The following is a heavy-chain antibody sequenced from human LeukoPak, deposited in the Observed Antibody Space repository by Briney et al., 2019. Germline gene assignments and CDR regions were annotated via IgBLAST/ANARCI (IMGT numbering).Heavy chain of an antibody. D-gene: IGHD3-10*01. CDR2: ISSSSSTI. J-gene: IGHJ4*02. V-gene: IGHV3-48*04. CDR3: ARDNYASGSYSDY. Sequence: GGSLRLSCAASGFTFSTYSMTWVRQAPGKGLEWISYISSSSSTIYYADSVKGRFTISRDNAQNSLYLQMNGLRAEDTAVYFCARDNYASGSYSDYWGQGALVTVSS. CDR1: GFTFSTYS.